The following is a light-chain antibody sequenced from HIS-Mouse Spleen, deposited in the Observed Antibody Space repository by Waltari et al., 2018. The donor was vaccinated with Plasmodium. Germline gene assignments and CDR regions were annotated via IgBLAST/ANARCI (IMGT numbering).Light chain of an antibody. J-gene: IGLJ2*01. CDR1: SRAVGGYDY. CDR2: EVS. CDR3: SSYAGSNNLV. V-gene: IGLV2-8*01. Sequence: QSALTQPPSASGSPGPSVTISCPGTSRAVGGYDYASWYQQHPGKAPKLMIYEVSKRPSGVPDRFSGSKSGNTASLTVSGLQAEDEADYYCSSYAGSNNLVFGGGTKLTVL.